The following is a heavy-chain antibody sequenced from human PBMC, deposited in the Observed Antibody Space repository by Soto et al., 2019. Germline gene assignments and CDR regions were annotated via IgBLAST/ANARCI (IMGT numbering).Heavy chain of an antibody. V-gene: IGHV2-5*02. J-gene: IGHJ2*01. D-gene: IGHD3-16*01. CDR3: ARRGVWYFAL. CDR1: GFSLSTIGVG. Sequence: QITLKESGPPLVKPTQTLTLTCTFSGFSLSTIGVGVGWIRQPPGKALEWLAVIYWDDDKRYSPSLKSRLTIXXDTSNNQVVLTVTTMDPVDPATYYCARRGVWYFALGGRGTLVTVSS. CDR2: IYWDDDK.